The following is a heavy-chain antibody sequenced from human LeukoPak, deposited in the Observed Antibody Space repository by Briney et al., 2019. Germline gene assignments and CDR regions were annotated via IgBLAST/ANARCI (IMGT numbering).Heavy chain of an antibody. CDR2: IYSGGST. V-gene: IGHV3-66*02. CDR1: GFTVSSNY. D-gene: IGHD5-18*01. J-gene: IGHJ6*02. Sequence: GGSLRLSCAASGFTVSSNYMSWVRQAPGKGLEWVSVIYSGGSTYYADSVKGRFTISRDNSKNTLYLQMNSLRAEDTAVYYCARARTSAMVNIYYYGMDVWGQGATVTVSS. CDR3: ARARTSAMVNIYYYGMDV.